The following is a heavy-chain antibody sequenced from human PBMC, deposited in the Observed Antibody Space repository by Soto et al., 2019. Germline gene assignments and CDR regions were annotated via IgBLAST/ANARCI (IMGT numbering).Heavy chain of an antibody. V-gene: IGHV1-2*04. CDR2: INPNSGGT. CDR1: VYTFTGYY. J-gene: IGHJ6*02. D-gene: IGHD5-18*01. CDR3: ARVPPPTAMVNYYYGMDV. Sequence: GASVKVSCKASVYTFTGYYMHWVRQAPGQGLEWMGWINPNSGGTNYAQKFQGWVTMTRDTSISTAYMELSRLRSDDTAVYYCARVPPPTAMVNYYYGMDVWGQGTTVTVS.